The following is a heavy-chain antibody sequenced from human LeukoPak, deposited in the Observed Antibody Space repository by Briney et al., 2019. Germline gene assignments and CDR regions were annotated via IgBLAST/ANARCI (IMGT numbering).Heavy chain of an antibody. Sequence: GGSLRLSCAASGSSFSSYGIHWVRQAPGKGLEWVSAISGSGGSTYYADSVKGRFTISRDNSKNTLYLQMNSLRAEDTAVYYCAKGHRRDGYKGGLAVVLAFDIWGQGTMVTVSS. CDR2: ISGSGGST. CDR1: GSSFSSYG. D-gene: IGHD5-24*01. V-gene: IGHV3-23*01. J-gene: IGHJ3*02. CDR3: AKGHRRDGYKGGLAVVLAFDI.